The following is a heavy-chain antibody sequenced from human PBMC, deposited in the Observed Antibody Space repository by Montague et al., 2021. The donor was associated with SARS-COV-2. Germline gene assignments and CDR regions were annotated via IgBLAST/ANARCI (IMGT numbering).Heavy chain of an antibody. V-gene: IGHV4-61*01. CDR2: ICSTGST. Sequence: SETLSLTCSVSGGSVKSANHYWTWIRQPPGEGLEWIGFICSTGSTNYNPSLKSRVTISLDTSRNEFSLKLSSLTTADTAIYFCARVAATAMFDYFDPWGQGTLVTVSS. CDR3: ARVAATAMFDYFDP. CDR1: GGSVKSANHY. D-gene: IGHD2-21*02. J-gene: IGHJ5*02.